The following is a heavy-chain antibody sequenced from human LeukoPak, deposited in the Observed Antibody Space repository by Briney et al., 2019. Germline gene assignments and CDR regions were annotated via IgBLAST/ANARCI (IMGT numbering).Heavy chain of an antibody. CDR1: GFTFSSYA. Sequence: GKSLRLTCAASGFTFSSYATHWDRKAPAPGLDLEAFISSDGSNKYYADSVKGRFTISRDNSKNTLYLQMNSLRAEDTAVYYCARDDPYGDYIDCWGQGTLVTVSS. CDR2: ISSDGSNK. D-gene: IGHD4-17*01. CDR3: ARDDPYGDYIDC. J-gene: IGHJ4*02. V-gene: IGHV3-30*04.